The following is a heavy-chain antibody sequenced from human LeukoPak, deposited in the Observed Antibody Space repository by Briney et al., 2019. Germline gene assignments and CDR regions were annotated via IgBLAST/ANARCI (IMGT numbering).Heavy chain of an antibody. D-gene: IGHD3-22*01. Sequence: SETLSLTCTVAGGSISSYYWSWIRQPPGKGLEWIGYIYYSGSTNYNPSLKSRVTISVVTSKNQFSLKLSSVTAADTAVYYCARVSSGYYYYWGQGTLVTVSS. CDR1: GGSISSYY. CDR2: IYYSGST. J-gene: IGHJ4*02. V-gene: IGHV4-59*01. CDR3: ARVSSGYYYY.